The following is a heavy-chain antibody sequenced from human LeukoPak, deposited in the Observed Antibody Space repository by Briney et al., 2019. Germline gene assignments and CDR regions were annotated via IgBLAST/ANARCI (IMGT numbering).Heavy chain of an antibody. CDR2: IRYSATDI. J-gene: IGHJ3*01. CDR1: GFPFSDYY. D-gene: IGHD1-1*01. Sequence: GGSLRLSCATSGFPFSDYYMSWIRQAPGKGLEWISYIRYSATDIYYADSVKGRFTISRDNGKKSLYLQMNSLRADDTAVYYCARDDMLERPSFDVWGQGTMVTVSP. CDR3: ARDDMLERPSFDV. V-gene: IGHV3-11*01.